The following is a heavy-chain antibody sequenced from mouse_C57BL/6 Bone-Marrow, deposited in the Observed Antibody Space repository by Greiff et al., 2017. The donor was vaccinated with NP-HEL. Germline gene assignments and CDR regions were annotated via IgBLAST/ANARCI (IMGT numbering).Heavy chain of an antibody. V-gene: IGHV5-12*01. D-gene: IGHD2-1*01. CDR2: ISNGGGST. Sequence: EVQRVESGGGLVQPGGSLKLSCAASGFTFSDYYMYWVRQTPEKRLEWVAYISNGGGSTYYPDTVKGRFTIARDNAKNTLYLQMSRLKSEDTAMYYCARIYYGNYVWYFDVWGTGTTVTVSS. CDR3: ARIYYGNYVWYFDV. CDR1: GFTFSDYY. J-gene: IGHJ1*03.